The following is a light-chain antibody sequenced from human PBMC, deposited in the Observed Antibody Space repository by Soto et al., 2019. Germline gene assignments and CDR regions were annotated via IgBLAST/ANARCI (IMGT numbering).Light chain of an antibody. CDR3: QQYANSPQT. Sequence: EIVLTQSPGTLSLSPGERATLSCRASQTVSSSYLAWYQQKQGQAPTLLIHAASTRATGIPDRFSGSGSGTAFTLTISRLEPEDFAVYYCQQYANSPQTFGQGTKVEIK. V-gene: IGKV3-20*01. CDR1: QTVSSSY. J-gene: IGKJ1*01. CDR2: AAS.